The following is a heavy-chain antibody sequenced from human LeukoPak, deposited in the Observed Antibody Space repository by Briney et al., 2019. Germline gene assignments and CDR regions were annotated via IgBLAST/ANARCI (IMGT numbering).Heavy chain of an antibody. CDR1: GFTFGDYA. J-gene: IGHJ4*02. CDR2: IRSKAYGGTT. D-gene: IGHD2-15*01. Sequence: PGGSLRLSCTASGFTFGDYAMSWFRQAPGKGLEWVCLIRSKAYGGTTEYAASVKGRFTISRDDSKSITYLQMNSLKTEDTAVYYCTRGGDIVVVVAATLDYWGQGTLVTVSS. CDR3: TRGGDIVVVVAATLDY. V-gene: IGHV3-49*03.